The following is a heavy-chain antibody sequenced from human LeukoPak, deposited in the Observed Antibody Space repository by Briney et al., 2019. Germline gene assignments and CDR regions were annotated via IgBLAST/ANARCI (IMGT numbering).Heavy chain of an antibody. V-gene: IGHV1-69*04. D-gene: IGHD5-18*01. J-gene: IGHJ6*02. CDR1: GGTFSSSA. Sequence: SVKVSCKTSGGTFSSSAITWVRQAPGQGLEWMGRIIPVLNITTYAQKFQGSVTITADTSTSTVYMELSSLRAEETAVYYCARDQGLTAPPPYGLDVWGQGTTVIVSS. CDR3: ARDQGLTAPPPYGLDV. CDR2: IIPVLNIT.